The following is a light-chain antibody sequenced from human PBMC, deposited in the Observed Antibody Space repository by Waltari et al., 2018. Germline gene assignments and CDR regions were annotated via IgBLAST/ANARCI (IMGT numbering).Light chain of an antibody. CDR2: DVS. J-gene: IGLJ1*01. CDR3: SSYAGAYTYV. CDR1: SSDVGTYDR. V-gene: IGLV2-11*01. Sequence: QSALTQPRAVSGSPGQSVTISCTGTSSDVGTYDRVSWYQQSPGKAPKLMIYDVSKLHSGVPSRFSGSTSGNQAALTISGLQAEADADYYCSSYAGAYTYVFVPGTKVTVL.